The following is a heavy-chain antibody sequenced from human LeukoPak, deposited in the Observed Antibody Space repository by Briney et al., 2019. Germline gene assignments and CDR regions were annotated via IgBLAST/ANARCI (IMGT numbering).Heavy chain of an antibody. CDR1: GYPFISFG. Sequence: ASVKVSCKASGYPFISFGISCVRQAPGQGLECMGWISAYNGNTNYAQKLQGRVTMITDTLTSTAYVELRSLRSDDTAVYYCARVADIYGPDTFDIWGQGTMVTVSS. CDR3: ARVADIYGPDTFDI. V-gene: IGHV1-18*01. J-gene: IGHJ3*02. CDR2: ISAYNGNT. D-gene: IGHD3-16*01.